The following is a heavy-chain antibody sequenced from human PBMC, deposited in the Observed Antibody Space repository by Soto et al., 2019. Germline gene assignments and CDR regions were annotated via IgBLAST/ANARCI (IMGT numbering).Heavy chain of an antibody. J-gene: IGHJ5*02. CDR3: ARHYSSGSRNWFDP. CDR2: IYYSGST. CDR1: GGSINSSSYF. D-gene: IGHD6-19*01. V-gene: IGHV4-39*01. Sequence: SETLSLTCSVSGGSINSSSYFWGWVRQPPGKGLEWIGSIYYSGSTYYNPSLRSRVTISVDTSKNQFSLKPSSVTAADTAVFYCARHYSSGSRNWFDPWGQGTLVTASS.